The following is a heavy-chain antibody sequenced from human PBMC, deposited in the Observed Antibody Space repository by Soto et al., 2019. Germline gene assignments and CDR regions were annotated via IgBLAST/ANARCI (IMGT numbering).Heavy chain of an antibody. CDR1: GFTVSSNY. D-gene: IGHD2-2*01. V-gene: IGHV3-23*01. J-gene: IGHJ4*02. Sequence: GGSLRLSCAASGFTVSSNYMSWVRQAPGKGLEWVSVISGSGGSTYYADSVKGRFTISRDNSKNTLYLQMNSLRAEDTAVYYCAKGRGYCMSTSCYVGSDYWGQGTLVTVSS. CDR2: ISGSGGST. CDR3: AKGRGYCMSTSCYVGSDY.